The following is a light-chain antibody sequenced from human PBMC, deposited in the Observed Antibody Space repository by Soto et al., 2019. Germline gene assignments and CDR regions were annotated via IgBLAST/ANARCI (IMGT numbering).Light chain of an antibody. V-gene: IGKV3-11*01. J-gene: IGKJ4*01. CDR3: QQRGNWPLT. Sequence: EIVLTQSPATLSLSPGERATLSCRASQSVSTFLAWYQHKPGQAPRLIISDASKTATGIPARFSGSGSGTDFTLTISSLEPEDFAVYYCQQRGNWPLTFGGGTKVEIK. CDR2: DAS. CDR1: QSVSTF.